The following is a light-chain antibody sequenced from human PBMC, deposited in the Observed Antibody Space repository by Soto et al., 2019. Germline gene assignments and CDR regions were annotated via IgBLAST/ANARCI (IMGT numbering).Light chain of an antibody. Sequence: EIGMTQSPVTLSVSPGERATLSCRASQSVSSKLAWYQQKPCQAPRLLIYGASTRATGIPARFSGSGSGTDFTLSISSLKSEDFAVYYCQQYNNWPQTFGQGTQLAIK. CDR2: GAS. CDR1: QSVSSK. CDR3: QQYNNWPQT. V-gene: IGKV3-15*01. J-gene: IGKJ2*01.